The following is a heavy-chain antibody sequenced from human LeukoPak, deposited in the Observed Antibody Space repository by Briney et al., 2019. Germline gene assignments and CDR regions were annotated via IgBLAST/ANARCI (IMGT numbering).Heavy chain of an antibody. Sequence: ASETLSLTCSVSGYSISSGYYWGWIRQPPGKGLEWIGSIYDSGSTDYTPSLKSRITISVDKSQNQFSLKLSSVTAADTAVYYCARDLDGYSTIDHWGQGTLVTVSS. CDR2: IYDSGST. J-gene: IGHJ4*02. D-gene: IGHD5-24*01. CDR3: ARDLDGYSTIDH. V-gene: IGHV4-38-2*02. CDR1: GYSISSGYY.